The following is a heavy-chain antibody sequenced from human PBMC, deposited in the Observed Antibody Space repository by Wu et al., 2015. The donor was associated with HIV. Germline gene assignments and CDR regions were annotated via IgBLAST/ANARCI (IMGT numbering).Heavy chain of an antibody. Sequence: QVQLVQSGAEVKKTGSSVKVSCKASGYTFTYRYLHWVRQAPGQGLEWMGWINPNSGNTGSAQKFQGRVTLTKNTSINTAYMELNTLRSEDTAMYFCARGLNSWELKNWGQGTLVTVSS. CDR3: ARGLNSWELKN. D-gene: IGHD1-26*01. CDR1: GYTFTYRY. CDR2: INPNSGNT. J-gene: IGHJ4*02. V-gene: IGHV1-8*03.